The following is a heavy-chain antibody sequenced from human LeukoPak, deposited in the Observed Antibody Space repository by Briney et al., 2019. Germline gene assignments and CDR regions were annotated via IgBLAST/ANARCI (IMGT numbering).Heavy chain of an antibody. Sequence: GGSLRLSCAASGFTFSSYSMNWVRQAPGQGLEWVSSISSSSRSIYYADSVKGRFTISRDNAKNSLYLQMNSLRADDTAVYYCARGHYDFWSGPYFDYWGQGTLVTVSS. CDR2: ISSSSRSI. V-gene: IGHV3-21*06. D-gene: IGHD3-3*01. CDR1: GFTFSSYS. CDR3: ARGHYDFWSGPYFDY. J-gene: IGHJ4*02.